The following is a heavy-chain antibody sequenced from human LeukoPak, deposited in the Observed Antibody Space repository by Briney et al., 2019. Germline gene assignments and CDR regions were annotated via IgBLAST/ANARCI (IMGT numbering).Heavy chain of an antibody. J-gene: IGHJ6*02. Sequence: SETLSLTCAVCGGSFSGYYWSWIRQPPGKGLEWIGEINHSGSTNYNPSLKSRVTISVDTSKNQFSLKLSSVTAADTAVYYCARDSGSSRGYYYYGMDVWGQGTTVTVSS. CDR3: ARDSGSSRGYYYYGMDV. D-gene: IGHD2-2*01. CDR1: GGSFSGYY. CDR2: INHSGST. V-gene: IGHV4-34*01.